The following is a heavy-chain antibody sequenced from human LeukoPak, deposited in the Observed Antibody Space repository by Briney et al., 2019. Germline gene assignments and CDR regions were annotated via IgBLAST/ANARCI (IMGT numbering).Heavy chain of an antibody. J-gene: IGHJ3*02. CDR2: ISGSGGST. Sequence: GGSLRLPCAASGFTFSSYGMSWVRQAPGKGLEWVSAISGSGGSTYYADSVKGRFTISRDNSKNTLYLQMNSLRAEDTAVYYCAKDRSFTMFLDAFDIWGQGTMVTVSS. CDR3: AKDRSFTMFLDAFDI. CDR1: GFTFSSYG. V-gene: IGHV3-23*01. D-gene: IGHD3-10*02.